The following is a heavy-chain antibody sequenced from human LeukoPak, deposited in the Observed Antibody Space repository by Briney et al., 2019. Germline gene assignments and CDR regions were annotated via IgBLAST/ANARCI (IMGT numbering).Heavy chain of an antibody. D-gene: IGHD6-19*01. CDR2: INANSGTR. V-gene: IGHV3-23*01. Sequence: GGSLRLSCSGSGFTFGDYAMTWLRQPPGKGLEWVSTINANSGTRSYAASVRGRFTISRDNSKNTLYLQLNTLRADDTAVYYCAKPISGGLAVTADWFAPWGQGTLVVVSS. CDR1: GFTFGDYA. CDR3: AKPISGGLAVTADWFAP. J-gene: IGHJ5*01.